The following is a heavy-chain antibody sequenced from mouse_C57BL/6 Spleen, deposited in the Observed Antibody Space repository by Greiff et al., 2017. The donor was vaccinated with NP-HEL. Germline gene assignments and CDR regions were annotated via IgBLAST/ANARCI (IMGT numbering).Heavy chain of an antibody. V-gene: IGHV5-17*01. CDR3: ERQRTGFDY. Sequence: EVKLVESGGGLVKPGGSLKLSCAASGFTFSDYGMHWVRQAPEKGLEWVAYISSGSSTIYYADTVKGRFTISRDNTKNTLFLQMTSLGSEDTSMYYSERQRTGFDYWGQGTTLTVSS. D-gene: IGHD4-1*01. J-gene: IGHJ2*01. CDR1: GFTFSDYG. CDR2: ISSGSSTI.